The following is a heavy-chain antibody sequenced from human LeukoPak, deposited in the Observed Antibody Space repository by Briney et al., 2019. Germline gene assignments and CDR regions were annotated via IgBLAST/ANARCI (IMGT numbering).Heavy chain of an antibody. D-gene: IGHD3-10*01. V-gene: IGHV3-30*18. Sequence: KAGGSLRLSCAASGFTFSSYGMHWVRQAPGKGLEWVPVISYDGSNKYYADSVKGRFTISRDNSKNTLYLQMNSLRAEDTAVYYCAKDLRGSGSYYHYYYGMDVWGQGTTVTVSS. CDR3: AKDLRGSGSYYHYYYGMDV. J-gene: IGHJ6*02. CDR1: GFTFSSYG. CDR2: ISYDGSNK.